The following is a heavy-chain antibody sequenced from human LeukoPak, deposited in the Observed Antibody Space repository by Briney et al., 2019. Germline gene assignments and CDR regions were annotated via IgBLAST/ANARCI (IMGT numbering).Heavy chain of an antibody. D-gene: IGHD6-13*01. CDR3: ARAFGYSSSWNYFDY. J-gene: IGHJ4*02. CDR2: IWYDGSNK. Sequence: GGSLRLSCAASGFTFSSYGMHWVRQAPGKGLGWVAVIWYDGSNKYYADSVKGRFTISRDNSKNTLYLQMNSLRAEDTAVYYCARAFGYSSSWNYFDYWGQGTLVTVSS. V-gene: IGHV3-33*01. CDR1: GFTFSSYG.